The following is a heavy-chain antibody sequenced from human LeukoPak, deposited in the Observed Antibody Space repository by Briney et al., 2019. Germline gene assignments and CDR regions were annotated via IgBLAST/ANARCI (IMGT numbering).Heavy chain of an antibody. CDR3: ARRGGVEYSSGWYFDY. D-gene: IGHD6-19*01. J-gene: IGHJ4*02. V-gene: IGHV4-59*08. CDR1: GGCISSYY. Sequence: SETLSLTCTVSGGCISSYYWNWMRQPPGKGLEWIGYIYYSGSTNYNPSLKSRVTISVDTTKNQFSLKLSSVTAADTAMYYCARRGGVEYSSGWYFDYWGQGTLVTVSS. CDR2: IYYSGST.